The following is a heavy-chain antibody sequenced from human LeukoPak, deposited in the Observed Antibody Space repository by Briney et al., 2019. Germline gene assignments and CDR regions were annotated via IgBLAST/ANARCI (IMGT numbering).Heavy chain of an antibody. Sequence: GGSLRLSCAASGFTFSSYAVSWVRQAPGKGLEWVSAISGSGGSTYYADSVKGRFTISRDNSKNTLYLQMNSLRAEDTAVYYCAKGLLLWFGEAADYWGQGTLVTVSS. CDR3: AKGLLLWFGEAADY. J-gene: IGHJ4*02. D-gene: IGHD3-10*01. CDR2: ISGSGGST. V-gene: IGHV3-23*01. CDR1: GFTFSSYA.